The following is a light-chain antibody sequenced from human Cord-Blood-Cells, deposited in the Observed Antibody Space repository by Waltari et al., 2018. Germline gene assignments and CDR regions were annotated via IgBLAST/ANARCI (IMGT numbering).Light chain of an antibody. Sequence: QSALTQPPSASGSPGQSVTISCTGTSSDVGGYNYVSWYQQHPGKAPKPMIYEVSKRPSGVPDRFSGSKSGNTASLTVAGLQAEDEADYCCSSYAGSNNDVFGTGTKVTVL. CDR1: SSDVGGYNY. J-gene: IGLJ1*01. CDR3: SSYAGSNNDV. V-gene: IGLV2-8*01. CDR2: EVS.